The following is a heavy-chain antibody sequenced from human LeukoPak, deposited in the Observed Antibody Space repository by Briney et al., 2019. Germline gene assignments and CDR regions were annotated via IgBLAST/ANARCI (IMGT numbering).Heavy chain of an antibody. CDR1: GFTFSSYA. J-gene: IGHJ4*02. V-gene: IGHV3-30*04. CDR3: ARAAHRGYSFDY. Sequence: GGSLRLSCAVSGFTFSSYAMHWVRQAPGKGLEWVAVISYDGSNKYYADSVKGRFTISRDNSKNTLYLQMHSLRTEDTALYYCARAAHRGYSFDYWGQGTLVTVSS. D-gene: IGHD3-10*01. CDR2: ISYDGSNK.